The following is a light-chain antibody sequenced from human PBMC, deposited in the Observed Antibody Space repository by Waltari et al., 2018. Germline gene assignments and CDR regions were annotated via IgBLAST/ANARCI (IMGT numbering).Light chain of an antibody. J-gene: IGLJ3*02. CDR2: DVN. Sequence: QSALTQPASVSGSPGQSIIISCTGTTNDLGGYNYVSWYQQHPGKAPTLMIYDVNSRPSGVSSRFSGSKSGNTASLILSGLQAEDEADYYCCSFTRSSTWVFGGGTKVTVL. V-gene: IGLV2-14*03. CDR1: TNDLGGYNY. CDR3: CSFTRSSTWV.